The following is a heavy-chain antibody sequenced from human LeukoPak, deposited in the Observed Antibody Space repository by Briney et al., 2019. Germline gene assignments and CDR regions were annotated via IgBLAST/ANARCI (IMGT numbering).Heavy chain of an antibody. V-gene: IGHV3-23*01. J-gene: IGHJ4*02. CDR3: ALGLVTDY. CDR2: ISTSGESA. CDR1: GFTFSSYA. D-gene: IGHD3-9*01. Sequence: GGSLRLSCPVSGFTFSSYAMSWVRQAPGRGLEWVSVISTSGESAYYADSVKGRFTISRDNSKNTLYLQMNSLRVEDTAVYYCALGLVTDYWGQGTLVTVSS.